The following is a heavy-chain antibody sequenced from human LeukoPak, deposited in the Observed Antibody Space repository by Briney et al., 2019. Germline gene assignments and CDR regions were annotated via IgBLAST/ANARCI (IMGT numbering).Heavy chain of an antibody. CDR2: IYYTGST. Sequence: PSETLSLTCTVSGGSIRSSTYYWAWFRQPPGKGLEWIGTIYYTGSTYYKPSLKSRISMSVDTSKNELSLKLSSVTAADTAVYYCARNYDDTNGYTDWGQGTLVTVSS. CDR3: ARNYDDTNGYTD. J-gene: IGHJ4*02. CDR1: GGSIRSSTYY. D-gene: IGHD3-22*01. V-gene: IGHV4-39*01.